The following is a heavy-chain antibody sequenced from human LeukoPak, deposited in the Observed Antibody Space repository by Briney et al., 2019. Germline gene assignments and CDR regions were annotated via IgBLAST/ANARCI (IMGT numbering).Heavy chain of an antibody. CDR2: IYYSGST. V-gene: IGHV4-59*01. Sequence: PSETLSLTCTVSGGSISNYYWSWIRQPPGKGLEWIGYIYYSGSTNYNPSLKSRVTISVDTSKNQFSLKLSSVTAADTAVYHCARGHVDTYIDFDYWGQGTLVTVSS. CDR3: ARGHVDTYIDFDY. D-gene: IGHD5-18*01. CDR1: GGSISNYY. J-gene: IGHJ4*02.